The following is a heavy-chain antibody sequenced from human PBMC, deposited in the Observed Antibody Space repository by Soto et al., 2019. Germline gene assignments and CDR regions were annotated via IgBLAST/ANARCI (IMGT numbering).Heavy chain of an antibody. V-gene: IGHV3-23*01. J-gene: IGHJ4*02. D-gene: IGHD5-12*01. CDR1: GFSFSSYA. CDR3: AKGSIEYSASVDN. Sequence: EVQLLESGGDLVQPGGSLRLACAASGFSFSSYAMVWVRQAPGKGLEWVSVISARGGSSYFADSVKGRFTISRDNSKNVLSLEMNSLRAEDTAIYFCAKGSIEYSASVDNWGQGTLVLVSS. CDR2: ISARGGSS.